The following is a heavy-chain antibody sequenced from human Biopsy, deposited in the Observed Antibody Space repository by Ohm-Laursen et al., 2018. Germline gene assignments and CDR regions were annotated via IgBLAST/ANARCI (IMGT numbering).Heavy chain of an antibody. CDR3: ARVFCTSTTCYGLLDN. V-gene: IGHV1-18*01. CDR2: ISPYNDKT. J-gene: IGHJ4*02. CDR1: GYTFTSYD. Sequence: ASVKVSCKASGYTFTSYDISWVRQAPGQGLEWMGWISPYNDKTSYPPKLQDRVTMTADTSTNTAHMELRSLRSDDTAVYYCARVFCTSTTCYGLLDNWGQGTLAIVSS. D-gene: IGHD2/OR15-2a*01.